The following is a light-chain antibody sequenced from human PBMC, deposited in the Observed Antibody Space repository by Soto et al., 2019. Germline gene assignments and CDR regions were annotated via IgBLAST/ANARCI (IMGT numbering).Light chain of an antibody. V-gene: IGKV3-20*01. CDR3: QQYGSSPLVT. CDR1: QSVSSSY. J-gene: IGKJ5*01. CDR2: GAS. Sequence: IVLTQSPVTLSLSPGERATLSCRASQSVSSSYFAWYQQKPGQAPRLLIYGASSRATGIPDRFSGSGSGTDFTLTISRLEPEDFAVYYCQQYGSSPLVTFGQGTRLEIK.